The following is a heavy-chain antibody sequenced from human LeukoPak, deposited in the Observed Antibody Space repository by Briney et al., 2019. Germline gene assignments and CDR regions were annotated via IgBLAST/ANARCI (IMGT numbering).Heavy chain of an antibody. CDR3: ASFSYYDFWSGYSWFDP. J-gene: IGHJ5*02. Sequence: GASVKVSCKASGGTFSSYAISWARQAPGQGLEWMGGIIPIFGTANYAQKFQGRVTITADESTSTAYMELSSLRSEDTAVYYCASFSYYDFWSGYSWFDPWGQGTLVTVSS. V-gene: IGHV1-69*13. CDR2: IIPIFGTA. D-gene: IGHD3-3*01. CDR1: GGTFSSYA.